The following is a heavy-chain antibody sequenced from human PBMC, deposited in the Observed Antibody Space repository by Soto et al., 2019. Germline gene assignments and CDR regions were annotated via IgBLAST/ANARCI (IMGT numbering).Heavy chain of an antibody. V-gene: IGHV4-59*08. CDR2: IYYSGST. J-gene: IGHJ4*02. D-gene: IGHD6-19*01. Sequence: SETLSLTCTVSGGSISSYYWSWIRQPPGKGLEWIGYIYYSGSTNYNPSLKSRVTISVDQSRNQFSLKLSSVTAADTAVYYCARPARGYSSGWHYFDYWGQGTLVTVSS. CDR3: ARPARGYSSGWHYFDY. CDR1: GGSISSYY.